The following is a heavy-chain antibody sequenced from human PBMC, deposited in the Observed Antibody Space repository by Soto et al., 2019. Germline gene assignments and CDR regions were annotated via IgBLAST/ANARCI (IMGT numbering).Heavy chain of an antibody. CDR2: IYYSGST. V-gene: IGHV4-31*03. J-gene: IGHJ5*02. CDR3: ASSWYYYGSGSPMGWFDH. Sequence: SETLSLTCTVSGGSISSGGYYWSWIRQHPGKGLEWIGYIYYSGSTYYNPSLKSRVTISVDTSKNQFSLKLSSVTAADTAVYYCASSWYYYGSGSPMGWFDHWGQGTLVTVSS. CDR1: GGSISSGGYY. D-gene: IGHD3-10*01.